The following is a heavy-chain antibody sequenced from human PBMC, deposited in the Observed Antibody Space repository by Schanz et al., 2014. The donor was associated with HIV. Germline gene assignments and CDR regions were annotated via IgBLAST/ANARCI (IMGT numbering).Heavy chain of an antibody. D-gene: IGHD3-22*01. CDR2: ISYDGVNK. J-gene: IGHJ6*02. Sequence: QVQLVESGGGVVQPGRSLRLSCVASGFSFDSFGMHWVRQAPGKGLEWVAVISYDGVNKHFADSVKGRFTISRDNSKNTLYLQMKSPRAADTAVYYCAKDRNYYDDKYWGKGNYYYYYGMDVWGQGTTVIVSS. CDR3: AKDRNYYDDKYWGKGNYYYYYGMDV. CDR1: GFSFDSFG. V-gene: IGHV3-30*18.